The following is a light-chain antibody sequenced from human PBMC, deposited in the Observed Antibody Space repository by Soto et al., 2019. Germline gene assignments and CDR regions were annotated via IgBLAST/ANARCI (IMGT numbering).Light chain of an antibody. CDR2: DAS. Sequence: EIVLTQSPATLSLSPGERATLSCRASQSVSSYLAWYQQKPGQAPRLLSYDASNSATGIPARFSGSGSGTDFTLTISSLEPEDFAVYYWQQRSNWPPYTFGQGTKLEI. J-gene: IGKJ2*01. CDR1: QSVSSY. CDR3: QQRSNWPPYT. V-gene: IGKV3-11*01.